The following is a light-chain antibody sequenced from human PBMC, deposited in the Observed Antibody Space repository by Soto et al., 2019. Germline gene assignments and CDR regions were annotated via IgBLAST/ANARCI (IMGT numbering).Light chain of an antibody. J-gene: IGKJ1*01. CDR1: ESVSNH. CDR2: GAS. CDR3: KQYNNWPRT. V-gene: IGKV3-15*01. Sequence: EMVMTQSPATLSVSPGGRATLSCRASESVSNHLAWYQQKPGQAPRLLIYGASTRATGIPARFSGSGSGTEFTLTIRSLQSEDFAVYHCKQYNNWPRTFGQGTKVDIK.